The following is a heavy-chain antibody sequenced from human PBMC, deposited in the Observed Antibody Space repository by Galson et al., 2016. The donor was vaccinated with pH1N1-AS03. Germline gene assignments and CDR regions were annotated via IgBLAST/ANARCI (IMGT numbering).Heavy chain of an antibody. CDR1: GFSFGDCP. Sequence: SLRLSCAASGFSFGDCPMNWVRQAPGKGLEWVGFIRSKAYGGTTENAASVKGRFSISRDDSKNIAYLQMNSLKTEDTAMNYCASQNYYDSSGSFDFFDHWGQGTLVTVSS. CDR3: ASQNYYDSSGSFDFFDH. J-gene: IGHJ4*02. V-gene: IGHV3-49*04. CDR2: IRSKAYGGTT. D-gene: IGHD3-22*01.